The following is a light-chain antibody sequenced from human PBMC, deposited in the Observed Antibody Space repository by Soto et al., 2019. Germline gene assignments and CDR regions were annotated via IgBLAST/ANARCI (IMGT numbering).Light chain of an antibody. J-gene: IGKJ1*01. CDR1: QSVNFF. CDR3: QQTNSAPRT. CDR2: AAS. V-gene: IGKV1-39*01. Sequence: DIQMTQSPFALSASVGDRVTITFLASQSVNFFLNWYKQRPGEAPKLLIYAASILQDGVSSRFSGSGFGTDFTFTIDSLQPEDFATYFCQQTNSAPRTFGQGTKVDIK.